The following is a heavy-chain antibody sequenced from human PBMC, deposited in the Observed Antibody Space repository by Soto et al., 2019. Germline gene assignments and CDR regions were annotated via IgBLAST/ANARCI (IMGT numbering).Heavy chain of an antibody. CDR2: INPNSGGT. CDR1: GYIFTGYY. V-gene: IGHV1-2*04. CDR3: ARVRGSSSWSDAFDI. D-gene: IGHD6-13*01. J-gene: IGHJ3*02. Sequence: QVQLVQSGAEVKKPGASVKVSCKASGYIFTGYYMHWVRQAPGQGLEWMGWINPNSGGTNYAQKFQGWVTMTRDTSISTAYMELSRLRSDDTAVYYCARVRGSSSWSDAFDIWGQGTMVTVSS.